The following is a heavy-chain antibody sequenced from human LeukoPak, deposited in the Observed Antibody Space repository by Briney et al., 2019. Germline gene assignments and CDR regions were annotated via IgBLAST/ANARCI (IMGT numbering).Heavy chain of an antibody. CDR3: ARGLVVAAHLDY. CDR1: VFTFSSYW. D-gene: IGHD2-15*01. V-gene: IGHV3-7*01. Sequence: GGSLRLSCAASVFTFSSYWMSWVRQAPGKGLEWVANIKQDGSEKYYVDSVKGRFTISRDNAKNSLYLQMNSLRAEDTAVYYCARGLVVAAHLDYWGQGTLVTVSS. CDR2: IKQDGSEK. J-gene: IGHJ4*02.